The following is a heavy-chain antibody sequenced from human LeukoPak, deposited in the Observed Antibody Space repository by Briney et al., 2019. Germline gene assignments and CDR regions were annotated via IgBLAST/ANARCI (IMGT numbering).Heavy chain of an antibody. V-gene: IGHV4-34*01. CDR1: GGSFSGYY. CDR3: ARGRATYDFWSGQKIDY. Sequence: SETLSLTCAVYGGSFSGYYWSWIRQPPGKGLEWIGEISHSGSTNYNPSLKSRVTISVDTYKNQFSLKMSSGTAADTAVYYCARGRATYDFWSGQKIDYWGQGTLVTVSS. J-gene: IGHJ4*02. D-gene: IGHD3-3*01. CDR2: ISHSGST.